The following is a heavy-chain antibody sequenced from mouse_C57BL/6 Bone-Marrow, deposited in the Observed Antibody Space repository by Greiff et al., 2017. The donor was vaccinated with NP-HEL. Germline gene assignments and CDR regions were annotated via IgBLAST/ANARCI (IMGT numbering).Heavy chain of an antibody. Sequence: EVQLQQSGPELVKPGASVKISCKASGYTFTDYYMNWVKQSHGKSLEWMGDINPNNGGTSYNQKLKGKATLTVDKSYSTAYMERRSLTSEDAAVYYCARRTGTWYFDVWGTGTTVTVSS. D-gene: IGHD4-1*01. CDR1: GYTFTDYY. V-gene: IGHV1-26*01. J-gene: IGHJ1*03. CDR3: ARRTGTWYFDV. CDR2: INPNNGGT.